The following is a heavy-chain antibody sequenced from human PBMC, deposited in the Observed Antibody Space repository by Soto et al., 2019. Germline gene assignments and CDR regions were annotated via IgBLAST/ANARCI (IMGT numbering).Heavy chain of an antibody. Sequence: SSVKVSCKASGATFSSYAISWVRQAPGQGLEWMGGMISIFGTAHYAQKFQGRVTITADKSTSTAYMELSSHRSEDTAVYYCARVGLMGVARTDSGMDAWGQGTTVTVSS. D-gene: IGHD1-26*01. CDR1: GATFSSYA. V-gene: IGHV1-69*06. CDR3: ARVGLMGVARTDSGMDA. J-gene: IGHJ6*02. CDR2: MISIFGTA.